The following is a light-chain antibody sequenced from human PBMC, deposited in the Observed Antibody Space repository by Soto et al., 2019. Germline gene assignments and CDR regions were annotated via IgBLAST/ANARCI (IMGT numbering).Light chain of an antibody. Sequence: EVGLTLSPGALSLSPGERATLSCRASQSVSSYLAWYQQKPGQAPRLLIYDASNRATGIPARFSGSGSGTDFTLTISSLEPEDFAVYYCQQPSNWLWPFGQGTKVAIK. J-gene: IGKJ1*01. CDR1: QSVSSY. V-gene: IGKV3-11*01. CDR3: QQPSNWLWP. CDR2: DAS.